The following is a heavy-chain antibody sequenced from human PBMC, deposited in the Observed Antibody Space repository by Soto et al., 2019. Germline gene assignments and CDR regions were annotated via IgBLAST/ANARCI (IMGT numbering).Heavy chain of an antibody. J-gene: IGHJ6*02. V-gene: IGHV3-7*01. CDR2: MKPDGSEK. CDR1: GFTFSNYW. CDR3: AKAGPRAMVRGLRVRYYYGMDV. Sequence: PGGSLRLSCAASGFTFSNYWMSWVRQAPGKGLEWVANMKPDGSEKYYADSVKGRFTISRDNSKNTLYLQMNSLRAEDTAVYYCAKAGPRAMVRGLRVRYYYGMDVWGQGTTVTVYS. D-gene: IGHD3-10*01.